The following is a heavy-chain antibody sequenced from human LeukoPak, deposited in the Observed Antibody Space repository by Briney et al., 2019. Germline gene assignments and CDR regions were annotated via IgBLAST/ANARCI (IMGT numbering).Heavy chain of an antibody. D-gene: IGHD5-24*01. CDR3: ASGPTILKYYFDY. V-gene: IGHV4/OR15-8*01. CDR2: IHHDGRI. J-gene: IGHJ4*02. CDR1: GGSIDSTNW. Sequence: SETLSLTCDVSGGSIDSTNWWNWVRQPPGKGLEWIGEIHHDGRINYNPSLKSRVTLSVDKSKNQFSLRLNSVTAADTAVYYCASGPTILKYYFDYWGQGILVTVSS.